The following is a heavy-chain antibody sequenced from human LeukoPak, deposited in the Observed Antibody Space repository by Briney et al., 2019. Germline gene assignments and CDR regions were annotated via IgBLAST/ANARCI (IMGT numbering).Heavy chain of an antibody. CDR3: ARGVRYFDWLSS. CDR1: GGSVGRGRYD. V-gene: IGHV4-61*01. J-gene: IGHJ4*02. CDR2: IYYSGST. D-gene: IGHD3-9*01. Sequence: PSESLSLTCTVSGGSVGRGRYDWSWIRQPPGKGLEWFGHIYYSGSTNYNPSLKSRVTISVDTSKNQFSLKLSSVTAADTAVYYCARGVRYFDWLSSWGQGTLVTVSS.